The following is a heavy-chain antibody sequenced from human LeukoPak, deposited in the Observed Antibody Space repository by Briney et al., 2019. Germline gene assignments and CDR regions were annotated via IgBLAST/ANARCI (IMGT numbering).Heavy chain of an antibody. CDR3: ARGGSSWYYFDY. CDR2: INPNSGGT. J-gene: IGHJ4*02. D-gene: IGHD6-13*01. Sequence: ASVKVSCKASGYTFTGYYMHGVRQAPGQGLEWMGRINPNSGGTNYAQKFQGRVTMTRDTSVSTAYMELSRLRSDDTAVYYCARGGSSWYYFDYWGQGTLVTVSS. CDR1: GYTFTGYY. V-gene: IGHV1-2*06.